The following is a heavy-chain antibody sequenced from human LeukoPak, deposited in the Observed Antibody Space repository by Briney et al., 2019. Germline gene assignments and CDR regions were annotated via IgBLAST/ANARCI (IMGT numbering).Heavy chain of an antibody. CDR2: IDPNSGAT. V-gene: IGHV1-2*02. Sequence: GASVKVSCKASGYTFTGYFMHWARQVPGQGLDWMGWIDPNSGATNYAQKFQGRVTMTRDTSISTAYMELSRLTSDDTAVYYCARDVSPDSSGNPDYWGQGTLVTVSS. CDR3: ARDVSPDSSGNPDY. J-gene: IGHJ4*02. D-gene: IGHD3-22*01. CDR1: GYTFTGYF.